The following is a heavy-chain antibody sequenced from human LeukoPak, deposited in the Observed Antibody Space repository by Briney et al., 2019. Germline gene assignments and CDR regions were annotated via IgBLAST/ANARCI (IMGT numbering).Heavy chain of an antibody. CDR3: AKVGYCSNNCFRTHDY. CDR1: GFSFSDSV. Sequence: GGSLRLSCVASGFSFSDSVMSWVRQAPGRGLEWLSAISGDADVTYYAASVKGRFTISRDNSWNTVYLQMNSLRAEDTATYYCAKVGYCSNNCFRTHDYWGQGALVTVSS. CDR2: ISGDADVT. J-gene: IGHJ4*02. V-gene: IGHV3-23*01. D-gene: IGHD2-8*01.